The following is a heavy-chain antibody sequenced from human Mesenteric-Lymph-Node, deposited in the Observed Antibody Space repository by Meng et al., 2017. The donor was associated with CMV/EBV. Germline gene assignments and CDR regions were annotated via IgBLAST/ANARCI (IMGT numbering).Heavy chain of an antibody. J-gene: IGHJ4*02. D-gene: IGHD2-2*01. Sequence: GESLKISCAASGFTFSSYSMNWVRQAPGKGLEWVSSISSSSSYIYYADSVKGRFTISRDNAKNSLYLQMNNLRTDDTAVYYCAKSSSSTSSAGYSWGRGTLVTVSS. CDR2: ISSSSSYI. CDR3: AKSSSSTSSAGYS. CDR1: GFTFSSYS. V-gene: IGHV3-21*01.